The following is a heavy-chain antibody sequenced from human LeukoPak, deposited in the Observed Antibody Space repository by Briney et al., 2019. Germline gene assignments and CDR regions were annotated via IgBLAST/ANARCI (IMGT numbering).Heavy chain of an antibody. CDR3: ARMIQLWSNYFDY. D-gene: IGHD5-18*01. Sequence: GESLKISCKGSGYSFTSYWIGWVRQMPGKGLEWMGIIYPGDSDTRYSPSFQGQVTISADKSISTAYLQWSSLKASDTAMYYSARMIQLWSNYFDYWGQGTLVTVSS. CDR1: GYSFTSYW. V-gene: IGHV5-51*01. J-gene: IGHJ4*02. CDR2: IYPGDSDT.